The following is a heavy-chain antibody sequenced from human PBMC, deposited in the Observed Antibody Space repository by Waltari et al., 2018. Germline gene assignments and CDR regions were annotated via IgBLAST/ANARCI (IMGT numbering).Heavy chain of an antibody. CDR3: ALSRYGLASPKFDP. J-gene: IGHJ5*02. CDR2: IAHSGVT. CDR1: GGSFRGYY. D-gene: IGHD4-17*01. Sequence: QVQVQQWGAGLVKPSATLSLPSAVYGGSFRGYYWSCLRQPPGKALEWIGEIAHSGVTNYNPSLTSRATISVDTSRNQLSLKLTSVTAADTAIYYCALSRYGLASPKFDPWGQGTLVTVSS. V-gene: IGHV4-34*02.